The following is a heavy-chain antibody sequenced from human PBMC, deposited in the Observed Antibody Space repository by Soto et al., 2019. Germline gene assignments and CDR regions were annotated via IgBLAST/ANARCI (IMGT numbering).Heavy chain of an antibody. J-gene: IGHJ4*02. Sequence: EVQLLESGGGLVQPGGSLRLSCAASGFTFSSYAMSWVRQAPGKGLEWVSAISGSGGSTYYADSVKGRFTISRDNSKNTLYLQMNSLRAEDTAVYYCAKDSTPVEFGEPFPIFDYWGQGTLVTVSS. V-gene: IGHV3-23*01. CDR3: AKDSTPVEFGEPFPIFDY. CDR2: ISGSGGST. D-gene: IGHD3-10*01. CDR1: GFTFSSYA.